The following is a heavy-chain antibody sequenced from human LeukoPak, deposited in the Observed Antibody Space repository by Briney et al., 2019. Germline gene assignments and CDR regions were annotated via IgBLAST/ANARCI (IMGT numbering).Heavy chain of an antibody. V-gene: IGHV4-59*11. D-gene: IGHD2-2*01. CDR3: ARGVPFDP. CDR2: IYYSGST. CDR1: GGSISSHY. Sequence: SETLSLTCTVSGGSISSHYWSWIRQPPGKGLEWIGYIYYSGSTNYNPSLKSRVTISVDTSKNQFSLKLSSVTAADTAVYYCARGVPFDPWGQGTLVTVSS. J-gene: IGHJ5*02.